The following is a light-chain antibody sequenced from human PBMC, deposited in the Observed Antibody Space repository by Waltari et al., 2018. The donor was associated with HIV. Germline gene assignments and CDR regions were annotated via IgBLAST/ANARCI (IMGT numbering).Light chain of an antibody. V-gene: IGLV2-14*01. CDR2: EVS. CDR1: SSDVGGYNY. CDR3: SSYTSSSTPVV. J-gene: IGLJ2*01. Sequence: QSALTQPASVSGSPGQSITISCTGTSSDVGGYNYVSWYHQHPGNAPNLWIYEVSNRPSGVPNRFSGSKSGNTASLTISGLQAEDEAVYYCSSYTSSSTPVVFGGGTKLTVL.